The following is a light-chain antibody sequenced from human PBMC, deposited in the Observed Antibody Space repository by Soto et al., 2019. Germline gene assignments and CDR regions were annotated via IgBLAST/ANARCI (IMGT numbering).Light chain of an antibody. Sequence: IVLTQSPGTLSLSPGERATLSCRASQSVSNNYLAWYQQKPGQAPRLLIYGASSRATGIPDRFSGSGSGTDFTLTISRLEPGDFAVDYCQQYVTAPPGTFGQGTKVDI. CDR3: QQYVTAPPGT. CDR1: QSVSNNY. V-gene: IGKV3-20*01. CDR2: GAS. J-gene: IGKJ1*01.